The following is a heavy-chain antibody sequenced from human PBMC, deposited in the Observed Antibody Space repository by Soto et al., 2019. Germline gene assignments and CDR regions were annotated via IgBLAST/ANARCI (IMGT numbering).Heavy chain of an antibody. CDR1: GGTFSSYT. J-gene: IGHJ5*02. CDR3: VRGWWELDR. D-gene: IGHD1-26*01. V-gene: IGHV1-69*02. Sequence: QVQLVQSGAEVKKPGSSVKVSCKASGGTFSSYTISWVRQAPGQGLEWMGKIIPVLGIANYAQKFQGRVTITANESTSTADMEVSSLRSEDTAVYYCVRGWWELDRWGQEALETVSS. CDR2: IIPVLGIA.